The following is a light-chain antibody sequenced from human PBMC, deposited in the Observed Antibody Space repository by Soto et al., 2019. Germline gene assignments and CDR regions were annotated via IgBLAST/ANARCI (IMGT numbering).Light chain of an antibody. Sequence: DIQMTQSPSTLSASIGDRFTFTCRASQSISSWLAWYQQKPGKAPKLLIYDASGLESGVPSRFSGSGSGTEFTLTINSLQPDDFATYYCQQYYSPMYTFGQGTKLAIK. J-gene: IGKJ2*01. CDR1: QSISSW. CDR3: QQYYSPMYT. V-gene: IGKV1-5*01. CDR2: DAS.